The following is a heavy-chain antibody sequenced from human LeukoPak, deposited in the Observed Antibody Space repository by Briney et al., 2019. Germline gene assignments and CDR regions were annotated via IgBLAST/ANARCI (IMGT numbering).Heavy chain of an antibody. J-gene: IGHJ3*02. V-gene: IGHV7-4-1*02. Sequence: ASVKVSCKASGYTFTRYAMNWVRQAPGQGLEWMGWINTNTGNPTYAQGFTGRFVFSLDTSVSTAYLQISSLKAEDTAVYYCASPTVTTDDAFDIWGQGTMVTVSS. CDR1: GYTFTRYA. D-gene: IGHD4-17*01. CDR3: ASPTVTTDDAFDI. CDR2: INTNTGNP.